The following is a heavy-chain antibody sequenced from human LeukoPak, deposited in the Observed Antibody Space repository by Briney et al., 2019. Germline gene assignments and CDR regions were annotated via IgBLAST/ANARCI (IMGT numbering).Heavy chain of an antibody. D-gene: IGHD6-25*01. CDR3: ARDRHIAAAGYYFDY. Sequence: PGRSLRLSCAASGFTFSTYPIHWVRQAPGKGLEWEAVIADDGKDKHYVESVKGRFTISRDNSKNTLYLQMNSLRVEDTAVYYCARDRHIAAAGYYFDYWGQGTLVTVSS. J-gene: IGHJ4*02. CDR1: GFTFSTYP. V-gene: IGHV3-30*04. CDR2: IADDGKDK.